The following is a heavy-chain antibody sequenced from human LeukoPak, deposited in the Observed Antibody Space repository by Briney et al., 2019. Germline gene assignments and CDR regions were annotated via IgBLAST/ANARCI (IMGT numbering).Heavy chain of an antibody. CDR3: ASGSSGWLYFDY. CDR2: IYPGDSDT. D-gene: IGHD6-19*01. V-gene: IGHV5-51*01. CDR1: GYTFTSYW. Sequence: GASVKVSCKASGYTFTSYWIGWVRQMPGKGLEWMGIIYPGDSDTRYSPSFQGQVTISADKSISTAYLQWSSLKASDTAMYYCASGSSGWLYFDYWGQGTLVTVSS. J-gene: IGHJ4*02.